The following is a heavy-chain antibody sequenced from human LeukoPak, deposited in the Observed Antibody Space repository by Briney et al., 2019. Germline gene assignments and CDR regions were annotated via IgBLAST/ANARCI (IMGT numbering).Heavy chain of an antibody. CDR1: GGSFSGYY. J-gene: IGHJ5*02. CDR3: ARVSYVVWWFDP. D-gene: IGHD3-16*01. CDR2: MYYSGST. V-gene: IGHV4-31*11. Sequence: SETLSLTCAVYGGSFSGYYWSWVRQHPGKGLEWIGTMYYSGSTYYNPSLKSRVTILVDTSKNQFSLKLSSVTAADTAVYYCARVSYVVWWFDPWGQGTLVTVSS.